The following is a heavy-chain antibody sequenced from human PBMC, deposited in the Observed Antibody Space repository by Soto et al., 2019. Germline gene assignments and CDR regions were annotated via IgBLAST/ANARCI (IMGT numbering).Heavy chain of an antibody. CDR2: INHSGST. V-gene: IGHV4-34*01. CDR1: GGSFSGFY. J-gene: IGHJ4*02. D-gene: IGHD3-16*01. CDR3: ARIIRGIEGRSSHFGDF. Sequence: PSETLSLTCAVYGGSFSGFYWTWIRQPPGKSLEWIGEINHSGSTYYSPSLNSRVTISIDTSRKQFSLNLSSVTAADTGVYYCARIIRGIEGRSSHFGDFWGQGTPVTVSS.